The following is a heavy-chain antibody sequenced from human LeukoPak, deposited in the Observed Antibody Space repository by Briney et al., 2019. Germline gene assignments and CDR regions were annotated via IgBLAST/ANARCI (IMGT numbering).Heavy chain of an antibody. CDR2: MDPNSGNT. Sequence: ASVKVSCKASGYTFTSYDINWVRQATGQGLEWMGWMDPNSGNTGYAQKFQGRVTMTRNTSISTAYMELSSLRSEDTAVYYCARGGSSSSNFDYWGQGTLVTVSS. V-gene: IGHV1-8*01. D-gene: IGHD6-6*01. J-gene: IGHJ4*02. CDR1: GYTFTSYD. CDR3: ARGGSSSSNFDY.